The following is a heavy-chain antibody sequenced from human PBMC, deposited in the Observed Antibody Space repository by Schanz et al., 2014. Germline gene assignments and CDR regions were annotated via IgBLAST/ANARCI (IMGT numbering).Heavy chain of an antibody. V-gene: IGHV3-30*18. CDR3: AKDFVPLVQQLIRSGGAHLDH. Sequence: QVQLVESGGGVVQPGRSLRLSCAASGFTFSNYGLVWVHQAPGKGLEWLAVISYDGSDKFHADSVKGRFTISRDNSKNTLYLQMNSLRVEDTAVYYCAKDFVPLVQQLIRSGGAHLDHWGQGTLVTVSS. J-gene: IGHJ4*02. D-gene: IGHD6-13*01. CDR1: GFTFSNYG. CDR2: ISYDGSDK.